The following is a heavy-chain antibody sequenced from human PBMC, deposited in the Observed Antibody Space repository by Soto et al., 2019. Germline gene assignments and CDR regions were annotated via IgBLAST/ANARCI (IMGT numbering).Heavy chain of an antibody. CDR1: GGSISSSSYY. CDR2: IYYSGST. V-gene: IGHV4-39*02. J-gene: IGHJ4*02. Sequence: QLQLQESGPGLVKPSETLSLTCTVSGGSISSSSYYWGWIRQPPGKGLEWIGSIYYSGSTYYNPSLKSRVTISVDTSKNQFSLKLSSVTAADTAVYYCAREGVVAATLVDYWGQGTLATVSS. CDR3: AREGVVAATLVDY. D-gene: IGHD2-15*01.